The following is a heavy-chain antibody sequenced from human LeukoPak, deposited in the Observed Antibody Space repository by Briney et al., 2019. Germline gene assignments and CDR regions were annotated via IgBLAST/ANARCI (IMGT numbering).Heavy chain of an antibody. Sequence: PGGSLRLSCAASGFTFSSYWMSWIRQPPGKGLEWIGEINHSGSTNYNPSLKSRVTISVDTSKNQFSLKLSSVTAADTAVYYCARGEHGSGSYYPSYYYYYYGMDVWGKGTTVTVSS. CDR3: ARGEHGSGSYYPSYYYYYYGMDV. V-gene: IGHV4-34*01. D-gene: IGHD3-10*01. J-gene: IGHJ6*04. CDR2: INHSGST. CDR1: GFTFSSYW.